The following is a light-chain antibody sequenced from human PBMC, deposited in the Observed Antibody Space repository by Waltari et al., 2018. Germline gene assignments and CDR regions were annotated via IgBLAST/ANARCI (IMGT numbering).Light chain of an antibody. J-gene: IGKJ1*01. V-gene: IGKV2-28*01. Sequence: DIVVTQSTLSLPVTPGEPASISFRSSQSLLHSNGYNYLDWYLQKPGQSPQLLIYLGSNRASGVPDRFSGSGSGTDFTLKIGRVEAEDVGVYYCMQALQTPAFGQGTKVEIK. CDR3: MQALQTPA. CDR1: QSLLHSNGYNY. CDR2: LGS.